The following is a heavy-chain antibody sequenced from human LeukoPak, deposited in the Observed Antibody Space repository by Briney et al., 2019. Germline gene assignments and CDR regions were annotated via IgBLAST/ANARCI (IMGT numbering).Heavy chain of an antibody. J-gene: IGHJ4*02. CDR2: INSDGSRT. CDR1: GFTFSSYW. V-gene: IGHV3-74*01. CDR3: ARDVQAGPGY. D-gene: IGHD6-19*01. Sequence: GGSLRLSCAASGFTFSSYWMHWVRQAPGKGLGWVSRINSDGSRTTYADSVKGRFTISRDNAKNTLHLQMNSLRAEDTAVYYCARDVQAGPGYWGQGTLVTVSS.